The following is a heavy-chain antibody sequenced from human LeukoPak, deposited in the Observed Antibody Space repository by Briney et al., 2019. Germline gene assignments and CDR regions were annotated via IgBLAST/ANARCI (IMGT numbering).Heavy chain of an antibody. Sequence: GASVLVSCKASGYTFTDYYFHWVRQDPGHRLEWMGWINPNTGVTKYAQNFQGRVTMTRDTSINTVYMEVSRLRSDDTAVFYCARDLAMYSPDLDYWGQGTLVTVSS. D-gene: IGHD1-26*01. CDR3: ARDLAMYSPDLDY. CDR1: GYTFTDYY. V-gene: IGHV1-2*02. CDR2: INPNTGVT. J-gene: IGHJ4*02.